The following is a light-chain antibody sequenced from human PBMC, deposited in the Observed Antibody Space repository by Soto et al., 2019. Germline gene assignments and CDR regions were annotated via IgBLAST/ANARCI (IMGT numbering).Light chain of an antibody. CDR2: KVS. V-gene: IGKV2-30*02. Sequence: RWPQASKYCRSNPRLVHSDGIAYFSWFQQRPGRSPRRLIYKVSNRDSGVPARFSGSGSGTDTAQKSSLGKAADVGFHYCMQGTHWLIAFGEGTRLEIK. CDR1: PRLVHSDGIAY. J-gene: IGKJ5*01. CDR3: MQGTHWLIA.